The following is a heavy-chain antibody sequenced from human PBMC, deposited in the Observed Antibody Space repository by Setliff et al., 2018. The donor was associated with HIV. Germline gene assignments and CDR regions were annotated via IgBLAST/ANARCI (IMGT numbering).Heavy chain of an antibody. D-gene: IGHD3-22*01. Sequence: VKVSCKASGVTFNYSFITWVRQAPGQGLEWMGGVVPTIHEATYAQKFQGRVTITADESATTVYMEMSGLTSEDTAIYYCARGADASGYFYREYFQHWSQGTLVTVSS. J-gene: IGHJ1*01. CDR1: GVTFNYSF. CDR2: VVPTIHEA. CDR3: ARGADASGYFYREYFQH. V-gene: IGHV1-69*01.